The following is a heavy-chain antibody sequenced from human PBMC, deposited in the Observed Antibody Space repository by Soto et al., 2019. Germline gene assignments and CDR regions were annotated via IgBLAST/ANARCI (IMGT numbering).Heavy chain of an antibody. Sequence: QVQLVQSGAEVKKPGASVKVSCKASGYTFTDYGITWVRQAPGQGLQWMGWINSYNVVTNNAHSFQGRVSMTTDTSTSTAYLELSSLRSDDTAVYYCARDRYNRGSFDYWGQGSLVTVSS. J-gene: IGHJ4*02. V-gene: IGHV1-18*01. CDR2: INSYNVVT. CDR3: ARDRYNRGSFDY. CDR1: GYTFTDYG. D-gene: IGHD1-1*01.